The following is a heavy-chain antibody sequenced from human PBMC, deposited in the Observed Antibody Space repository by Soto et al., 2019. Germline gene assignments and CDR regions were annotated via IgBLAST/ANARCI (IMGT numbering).Heavy chain of an antibody. CDR2: IYRDDTT. D-gene: IGHD6-19*01. V-gene: IGHV3-66*01. CDR3: ARAPYGSGWTVEVDN. Sequence: VQLVQSGAEVKKPGSSVKVSCKASGGTFSSYTISWVRQAPGKGLEWVSVIYRDDTTYYADSVKGRFTISRDNSKNTLFLQMNSLRAEDTAVYYCARAPYGSGWTVEVDNWGQGTLVTVSS. J-gene: IGHJ4*02. CDR1: GGTFSSYT.